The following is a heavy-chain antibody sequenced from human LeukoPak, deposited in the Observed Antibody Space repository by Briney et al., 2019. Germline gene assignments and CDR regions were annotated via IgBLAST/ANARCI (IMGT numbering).Heavy chain of an antibody. CDR1: GFTVSSNY. Sequence: GGSLRLSCAASGFTVSSNYMSWVRQAPGKGLEWVSVIYSGGSTYYADSVKSRFTISRDNSKNTLYLQMNSLRAEDTAVYYCARDRVSLVDYWGQGTLVTVSS. J-gene: IGHJ4*02. V-gene: IGHV3-53*01. CDR2: IYSGGST. CDR3: ARDRVSLVDY.